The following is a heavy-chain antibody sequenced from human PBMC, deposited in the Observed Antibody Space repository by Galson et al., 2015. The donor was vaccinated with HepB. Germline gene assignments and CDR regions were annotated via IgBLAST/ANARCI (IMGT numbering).Heavy chain of an antibody. CDR1: GFTFTSYS. Sequence: SLRLSCAASGFTFTSYSMNWVRQAPGKGLEWVSYISSGSGTIYYADSVKGRFTISRDNAKNSLYLQMNSLRDEDTAVYYCARNFYGSGSRNWFDPWGQGTLVTVSS. J-gene: IGHJ5*02. D-gene: IGHD3-10*01. CDR3: ARNFYGSGSRNWFDP. CDR2: ISSGSGTI. V-gene: IGHV3-48*02.